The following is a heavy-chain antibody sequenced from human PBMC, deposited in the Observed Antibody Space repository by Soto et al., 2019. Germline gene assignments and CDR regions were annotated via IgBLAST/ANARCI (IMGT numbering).Heavy chain of an antibody. Sequence: PGGSLRLSCAASGFTFSSYAVSWVRQAPGKGLEWVSAISGSGGSTYYADSVKGRFTISRDNSKNTLYLQMNSLRAEDTAVYYCAKVLDISSSPEWYGDLPVFDYWGQGTLVTVSS. D-gene: IGHD6-6*01. J-gene: IGHJ4*02. CDR1: GFTFSSYA. CDR3: AKVLDISSSPEWYGDLPVFDY. V-gene: IGHV3-23*01. CDR2: ISGSGGST.